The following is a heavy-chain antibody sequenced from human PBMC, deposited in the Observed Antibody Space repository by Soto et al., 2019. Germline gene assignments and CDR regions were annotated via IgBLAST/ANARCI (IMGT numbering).Heavy chain of an antibody. CDR1: GFTFGAYV. CDR2: ISYDGNNK. J-gene: IGHJ4*02. D-gene: IGHD3-22*01. Sequence: GGSLRLSCAASGFTFGAYVMHWVRQAPGKGLEWVAHISYDGNNKYYADSVKGRFTISRDNFKNTQYLQMSSLRADDTALYYCVKGEYYYDSSGYYPFDYWGQGTLVTVSS. CDR3: VKGEYYYDSSGYYPFDY. V-gene: IGHV3-30*14.